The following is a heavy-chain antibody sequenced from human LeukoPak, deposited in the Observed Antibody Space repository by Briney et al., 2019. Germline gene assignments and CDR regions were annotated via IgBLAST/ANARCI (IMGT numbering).Heavy chain of an antibody. CDR3: ANDFRYYFGSGTAS. CDR1: GFTFSSYG. J-gene: IGHJ5*02. V-gene: IGHV3-30*02. Sequence: PGGSLRLSCAASGFTFSSYGMHWVRQAPGKGLEWVAFIRYDGSNKYYADSVKGRFTISRDNSKNTVYLQMNSLSAEDTAIYYCANDFRYYFGSGTASWGQGTLVTVSS. D-gene: IGHD3-10*01. CDR2: IRYDGSNK.